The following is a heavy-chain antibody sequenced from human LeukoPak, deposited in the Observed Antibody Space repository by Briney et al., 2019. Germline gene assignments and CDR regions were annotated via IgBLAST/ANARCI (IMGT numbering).Heavy chain of an antibody. CDR1: GFILSGNW. CDR2: IKQDGSER. J-gene: IGHJ4*02. D-gene: IGHD1-7*01. CDR3: ARDRGWTGTIPYYFDY. V-gene: IGHV3-7*01. Sequence: PGGSLRLSCAASGFILSGNWMSWVRQAPGKGLEWVANIKQDGSERHYVDSVKGRFTISRDNAKYSLYLQMNSLRAEDTAVYYCARDRGWTGTIPYYFDYWGQGTLVTVSS.